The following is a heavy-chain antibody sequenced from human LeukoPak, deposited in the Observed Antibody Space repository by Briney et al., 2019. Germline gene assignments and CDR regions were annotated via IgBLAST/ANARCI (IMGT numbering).Heavy chain of an antibody. CDR2: ISSGGSYI. J-gene: IGHJ3*01. V-gene: IGHV3-21*01. CDR3: ARLRNVGGNPHPFNV. D-gene: IGHD4-23*01. Sequence: GGSLRLSCAVSGFTFSSYVMNWVRQAPGKGLEWVSSISSGGSYIYYGDSVKGRFTISRDNAKKSLYLQMNSLRAEDTAVYYCARLRNVGGNPHPFNVWGQGTTVTVSS. CDR1: GFTFSSYV.